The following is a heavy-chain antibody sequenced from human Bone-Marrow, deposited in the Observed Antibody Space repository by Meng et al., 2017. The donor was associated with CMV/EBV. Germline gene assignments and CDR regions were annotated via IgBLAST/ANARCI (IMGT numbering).Heavy chain of an antibody. D-gene: IGHD3-3*01. CDR3: ARARFLEWLFTDY. Sequence: GESLKISCKASGFSFTSHSFHWVRQAPGKGLELVALTSYDGTTNFHADSVKGRFTVSRDNSKNMVYLQMSSLRADDSALYFCARARFLEWLFTDYWGQGTLVTVSS. CDR1: GFSFTSHS. V-gene: IGHV3-30-3*01. CDR2: TSYDGTTN. J-gene: IGHJ4*02.